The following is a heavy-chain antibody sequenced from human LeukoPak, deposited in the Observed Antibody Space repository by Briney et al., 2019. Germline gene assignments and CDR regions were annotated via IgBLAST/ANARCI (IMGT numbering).Heavy chain of an antibody. CDR2: IYTSGST. CDR3: ARVNFLVAEWRNTENAFDI. V-gene: IGHV4-61*02. D-gene: IGHD2-15*01. Sequence: SQTLSLTCTVSGGSISSGSYYWSWIRQPAGKGLEWIGRIYTSGSTNYNPSLKSRVTISVDTSKNQFSLKLSSVTAADTAVYYCARVNFLVAEWRNTENAFDIWGQGTMVTVSS. CDR1: GGSISSGSYY. J-gene: IGHJ3*02.